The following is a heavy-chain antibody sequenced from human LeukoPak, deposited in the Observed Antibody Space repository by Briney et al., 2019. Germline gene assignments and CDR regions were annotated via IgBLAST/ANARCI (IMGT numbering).Heavy chain of an antibody. Sequence: PSETLSLTCTVSGGSISSYYWSWIRQPPGKGLEWIGYIYYSGSTNYNPSLKSRVTTSVDTSKNQFSLKLSSVTAADAAVYYCARAHLGYCSSTSCLPPYYYYYMDVWGKGTTVTVSS. V-gene: IGHV4-59*01. D-gene: IGHD2-2*01. CDR1: GGSISSYY. CDR3: ARAHLGYCSSTSCLPPYYYYYMDV. CDR2: IYYSGST. J-gene: IGHJ6*03.